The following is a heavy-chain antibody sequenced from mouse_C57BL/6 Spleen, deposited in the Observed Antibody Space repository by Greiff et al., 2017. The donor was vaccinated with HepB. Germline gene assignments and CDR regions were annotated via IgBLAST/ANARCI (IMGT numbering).Heavy chain of an antibody. J-gene: IGHJ4*01. CDR1: GFTFSDYY. D-gene: IGHD6-5*01. CDR2: ISNGGGST. V-gene: IGHV5-12*01. Sequence: EVKVVDSGGGLVQPGGSLKLSCAASGFTFSDYYLYWVRQTPEKRLEWVAYISNGGGSTYYPDTVKGRFTISRDNAKNTLYLQMSRLKSEDTAMYYCARHSLLSGAMDYWGQGTSVTVSS. CDR3: ARHSLLSGAMDY.